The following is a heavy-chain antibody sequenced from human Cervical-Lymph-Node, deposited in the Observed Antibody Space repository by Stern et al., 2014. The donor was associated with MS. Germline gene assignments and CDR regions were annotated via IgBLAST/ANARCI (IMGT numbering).Heavy chain of an antibody. CDR3: ARTATSSWYRLDY. CDR2: ISRSSSTI. J-gene: IGHJ4*02. D-gene: IGHD6-13*01. Sequence: VQLVQSGGGLVQPGGSLRLSCAASGFTFSSYSMNWVRQAPGKGLEWVSYISRSSSTIYYADSVKGRFTISRDNAKNSLYLQMNSLRDEDTAVYYCARTATSSWYRLDYWGQGTLVTVSS. CDR1: GFTFSSYS. V-gene: IGHV3-48*02.